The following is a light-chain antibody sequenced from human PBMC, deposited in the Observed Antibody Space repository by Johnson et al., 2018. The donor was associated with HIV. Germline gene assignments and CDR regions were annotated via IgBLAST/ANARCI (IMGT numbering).Light chain of an antibody. CDR1: SSNIGNNY. CDR2: DNN. Sequence: QSVLTQPPSVSAAPGQKVTISCSGSSSNIGNNYVSWYQQLQGTAPKLLIYDNNKRPSGIPDRFSGSKSGTSATLGITGLQTGDEADYYCGTGDSSLRTGFFGTGTKVTVL. J-gene: IGLJ1*01. V-gene: IGLV1-51*01. CDR3: GTGDSSLRTGF.